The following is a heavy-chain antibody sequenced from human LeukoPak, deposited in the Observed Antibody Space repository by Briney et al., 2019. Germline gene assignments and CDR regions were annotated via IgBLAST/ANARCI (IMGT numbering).Heavy chain of an antibody. J-gene: IGHJ6*03. CDR3: AKIYGDYGHETYYYYMDV. Sequence: GGSLRLSCAASGFTVSSNYMSWVRQAPGKGLEWVSVIYSGGSTYYADSVKGRFTISRDNSKNTLYLQMNSLRAEDTAVYYCAKIYGDYGHETYYYYMDVWGKGTTVTVSS. CDR1: GFTVSSNY. CDR2: IYSGGST. D-gene: IGHD4-17*01. V-gene: IGHV3-66*01.